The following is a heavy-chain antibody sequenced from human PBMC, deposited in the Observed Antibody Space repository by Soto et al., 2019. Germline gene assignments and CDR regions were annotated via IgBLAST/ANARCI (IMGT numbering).Heavy chain of an antibody. J-gene: IGHJ4*02. CDR1: GFTLSDHY. V-gene: IGHV3-72*01. D-gene: IGHD1-26*01. Sequence: PGGSLRLSCAASGFTLSDHYMDWVRQAPGKGLEWVGRTKNKANRYTTEYAASVNGRFTISRDDSNNSLYLQMNSLKTEDTAVYYCARWVSGSPDNWGQGTLVTVSS. CDR3: ARWVSGSPDN. CDR2: TKNKANRYTT.